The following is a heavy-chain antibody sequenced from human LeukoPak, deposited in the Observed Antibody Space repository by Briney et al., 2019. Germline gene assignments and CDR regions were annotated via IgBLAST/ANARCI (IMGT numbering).Heavy chain of an antibody. D-gene: IGHD2-21*02. J-gene: IGHJ3*02. Sequence: GGSLRLSCAASGFTFSNYEVNWVRQAPGKGLEWVSYISSSGNTIYYADSVKGRFTISRDNAKNSLYLQMSSLRAEDTAVFYCAITVVTGYAKAYDMWGQGTMVTVSS. CDR3: AITVVTGYAKAYDM. CDR1: GFTFSNYE. CDR2: ISSSGNTI. V-gene: IGHV3-48*03.